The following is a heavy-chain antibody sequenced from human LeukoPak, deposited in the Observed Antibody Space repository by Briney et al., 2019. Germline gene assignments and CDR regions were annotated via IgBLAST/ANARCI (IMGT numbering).Heavy chain of an antibody. D-gene: IGHD4-17*01. V-gene: IGHV4-39*07. CDR2: IYYSGST. J-gene: IGHJ6*02. CDR3: ARDYPGDYGEFYSYYYGLDV. Sequence: PSETLSLTCTVSGGSISSSSFYWGWIRQPPGKGLEWIGNIYYSGSTYYNPSLKSRVTISVDTSKNQFSLKLTSVTAADTAVYYCARDYPGDYGEFYSYYYGLDVWGQGTTVTVSS. CDR1: GGSISSSSFY.